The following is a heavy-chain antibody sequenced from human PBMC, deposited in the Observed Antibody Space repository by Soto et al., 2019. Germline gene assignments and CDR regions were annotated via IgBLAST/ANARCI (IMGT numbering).Heavy chain of an antibody. CDR1: GFSFSTYS. CDR2: ISTTSFTI. D-gene: IGHD2-15*01. V-gene: IGHV3-48*02. J-gene: IGHJ5*01. CDR3: ARDRCYDGTCYSASDS. Sequence: GGSLRLSCAASGFSFSTYSMDWVRQAPGKGPEWIAYISTTSFTIYYADSVKGRFTISRDNDRNSLYLEMNSLRDEDTAVYYCARDRCYDGTCYSASDSWGQGTLVTSPQ.